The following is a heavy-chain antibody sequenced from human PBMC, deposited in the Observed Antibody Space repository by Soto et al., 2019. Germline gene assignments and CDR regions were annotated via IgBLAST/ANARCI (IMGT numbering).Heavy chain of an antibody. J-gene: IGHJ4*02. V-gene: IGHV4-39*01. CDR3: ARGLGSSGPQVS. D-gene: IGHD6-13*01. CDR2: IYYSGST. CDR1: GGSISSSSYY. Sequence: SETLSLTCTVSGGSISSSSYYWGWIRQPPGKGLEWIGSIYYSGSTYYNPSLKSRVTISVDTSKNQFSLKLSSVTAADTAVYYCARGLGSSGPQVSWGQGTLVTVSS.